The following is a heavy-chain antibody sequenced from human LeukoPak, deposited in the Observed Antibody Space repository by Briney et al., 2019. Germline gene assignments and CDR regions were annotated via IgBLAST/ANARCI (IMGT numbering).Heavy chain of an antibody. V-gene: IGHV3-15*01. CDR3: STLYAGYPVPRDY. Sequence: GGSLRLSCAASGFPFTNARMNWVRQAPGKGLEWVGRIKSKDDGVTADYTAPVKSRFTISRGDSKNPLYLHLKSLKTEDKAIYYSSTLYAGYPVPRDYWGKGTLVTV. J-gene: IGHJ4*02. CDR2: IKSKDDGVTA. CDR1: GFPFTNAR. D-gene: IGHD3-9*01.